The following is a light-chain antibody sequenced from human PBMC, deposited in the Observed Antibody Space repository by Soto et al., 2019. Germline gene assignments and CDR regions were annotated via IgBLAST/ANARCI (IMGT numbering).Light chain of an antibody. CDR3: QQLNIYPLT. CDR2: AAS. CDR1: QAISSY. V-gene: IGKV1-9*01. Sequence: IQLTQSPSSLSASVGDRVTITCRASQAISSYLAWYQQKPGKAPNLLIYAASTLQSGVPSRFSGSRSGTDFTLTISSLQPEDFATYFCQQLNIYPLTFGGGTKVEIK. J-gene: IGKJ4*01.